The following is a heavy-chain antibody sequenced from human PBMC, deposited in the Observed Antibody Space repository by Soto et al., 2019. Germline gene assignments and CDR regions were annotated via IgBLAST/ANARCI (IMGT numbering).Heavy chain of an antibody. CDR1: GFTFSSYA. J-gene: IGHJ4*02. CDR2: ISYDGSNK. CDR3: ATVKVGYCSSTSCRYPYFDY. D-gene: IGHD2-2*01. Sequence: GGSLRLSCAASGFTFSSYAMHWVRQAPGKGLEWVAVISYDGSNKYYADSVKGRFTISRDNSKNTLYLQMNSLRAEDTAVYYCATVKVGYCSSTSCRYPYFDYWGQGTLVTV. V-gene: IGHV3-30-3*01.